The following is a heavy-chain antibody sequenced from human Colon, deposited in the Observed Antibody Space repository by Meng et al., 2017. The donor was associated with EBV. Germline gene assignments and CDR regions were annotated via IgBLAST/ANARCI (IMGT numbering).Heavy chain of an antibody. CDR3: ASLYGDSSVWYLDL. Sequence: QVHLQESGPGLVKPSQTLSLTCVVSGGSISSDNYHWSWIRQHPGKGLEYIGYIYYSGSTYYNPSLKSRVIISVDTSKNQFSLRLNSVTAADTAVYYCASLYGDSSVWYLDLWGRGTLVTVSS. D-gene: IGHD4-17*01. CDR2: IYYSGST. CDR1: GGSISSDNYH. J-gene: IGHJ2*01. V-gene: IGHV4-31*11.